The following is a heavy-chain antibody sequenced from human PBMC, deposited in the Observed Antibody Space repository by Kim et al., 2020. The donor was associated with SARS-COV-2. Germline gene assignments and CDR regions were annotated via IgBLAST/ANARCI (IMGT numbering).Heavy chain of an antibody. D-gene: IGHD6-13*01. CDR3: ARRDSNTWSLDY. Sequence: SETLSLTCTVSGGSMNSYYWSWIRQPPGKGLEWIGYFSFRGTTNYNPSLKSRVTISLDTSKNQFSLKLGSVTAADTAVYYCARRDSNTWSLDYWGQGTL. CDR1: GGSMNSYY. J-gene: IGHJ4*02. CDR2: FSFRGTT. V-gene: IGHV4-59*08.